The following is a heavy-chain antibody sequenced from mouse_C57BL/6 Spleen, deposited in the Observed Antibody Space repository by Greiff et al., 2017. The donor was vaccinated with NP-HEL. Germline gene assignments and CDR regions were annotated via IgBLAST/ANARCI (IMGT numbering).Heavy chain of an antibody. CDR1: GYTFTSYW. Sequence: QVQLKQPGAELVMPGASVKLSCKASGYTFTSYWMHWVKQRPGQGLEWIGEIDPSDSYTNYNQKFKGKSTLTVDKSSSTAYMQLSSLTSEDSAVYYCARRLTTVVATPYFDVWGTGTTVTVSS. V-gene: IGHV1-69*01. CDR2: IDPSDSYT. CDR3: ARRLTTVVATPYFDV. D-gene: IGHD1-1*01. J-gene: IGHJ1*03.